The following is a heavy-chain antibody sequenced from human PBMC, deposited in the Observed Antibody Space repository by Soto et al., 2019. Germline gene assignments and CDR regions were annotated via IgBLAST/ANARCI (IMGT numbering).Heavy chain of an antibody. CDR2: ISSSGSAT. D-gene: IGHD2-2*01. J-gene: IGHJ4*02. V-gene: IGHV3-48*03. CDR3: VRRYCSSTSCTFDY. Sequence: EVQLVESGGGLVQPGGSLRLSCAASGFTFSSYEMNWVRQAPGKGLEWVSYISSSGSATYYAESVKGRFTISSDNAKNSLSMQMNSLRAEDTAVYYCVRRYCSSTSCTFDYWGQGTLVTVSS. CDR1: GFTFSSYE.